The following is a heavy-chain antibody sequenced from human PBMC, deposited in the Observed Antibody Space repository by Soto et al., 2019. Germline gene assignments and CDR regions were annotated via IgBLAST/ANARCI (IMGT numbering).Heavy chain of an antibody. V-gene: IGHV1-2*02. Sequence: QVQLVQSGAEVKKPGASVKVSCKASGYTFTDYYIHWVRQAPGQGLEWMGWINPNSGGTLYAQKFQGMVTMTRDTSISTAYMELIRLRSDDTAVYHCAKDSWQPQASYGMDVWGQGTTVTVSS. CDR2: INPNSGGT. D-gene: IGHD5-12*01. J-gene: IGHJ6*02. CDR3: AKDSWQPQASYGMDV. CDR1: GYTFTDYY.